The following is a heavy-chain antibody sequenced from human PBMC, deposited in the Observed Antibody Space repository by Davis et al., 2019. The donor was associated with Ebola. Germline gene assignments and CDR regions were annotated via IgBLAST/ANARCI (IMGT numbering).Heavy chain of an antibody. D-gene: IGHD5-18*01. V-gene: IGHV3-11*06. Sequence: GESLKISCAASGFTFSDYYMSWIRQAPGKGLEWVSYISSSSSYTNYADSVKGRFTISRDNAKNSLYLQMNSLRAEDTAVYYCARDTADGFDIWGQGTMVTVSS. CDR2: ISSSSSYT. J-gene: IGHJ3*02. CDR3: ARDTADGFDI. CDR1: GFTFSDYY.